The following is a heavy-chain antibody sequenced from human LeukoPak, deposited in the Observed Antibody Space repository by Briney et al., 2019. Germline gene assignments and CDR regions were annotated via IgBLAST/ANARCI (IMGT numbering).Heavy chain of an antibody. Sequence: PGGSLRLSCAASRFTFSDYYMSWIRQAPGKGLEWVSHISSSGSTIYYADSVKGRFTISRDNAKSALYLQMNSLRAEDTAVYYCARDAAYDFRNPYRYFQHWGQGTLVTVSS. CDR2: ISSSGSTI. V-gene: IGHV3-11*04. J-gene: IGHJ1*01. D-gene: IGHD3-3*01. CDR3: ARDAAYDFRNPYRYFQH. CDR1: RFTFSDYY.